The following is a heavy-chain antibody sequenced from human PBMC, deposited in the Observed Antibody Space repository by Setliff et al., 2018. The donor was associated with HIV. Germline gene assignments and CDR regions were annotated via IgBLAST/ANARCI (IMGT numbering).Heavy chain of an antibody. V-gene: IGHV3-15*01. J-gene: IGHJ4*02. CDR1: GFTFNNAW. CDR2: IKSEADGGTE. CDR3: TTAGHGSLDFDY. Sequence: PGGSLRLSCAASGFTFNNAWMSWVRQAPGKGLEWIGRIKSEADGGTEESAAFLNGRFTISRDDSKNTLFLQMNSLKAEDTALYYCTTAGHGSLDFDYWGQGTRVTVSS. D-gene: IGHD1-1*01.